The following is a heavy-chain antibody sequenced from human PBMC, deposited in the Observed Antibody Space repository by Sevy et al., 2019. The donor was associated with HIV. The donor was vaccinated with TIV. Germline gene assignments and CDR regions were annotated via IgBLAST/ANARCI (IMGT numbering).Heavy chain of an antibody. J-gene: IGHJ5*02. Sequence: SETLSLTCSVSGGSISSDDHYWSWIRQPPGKGLEWIGYIFDSGNTHYNPSLRSRLTISVGTSKRQFSLKLRSVTAADTAVYYCARGKTWINWFDPWGQETLVTVSS. V-gene: IGHV4-30-4*01. CDR3: ARGKTWINWFDP. D-gene: IGHD5-12*01. CDR1: GGSISSDDHY. CDR2: IFDSGNT.